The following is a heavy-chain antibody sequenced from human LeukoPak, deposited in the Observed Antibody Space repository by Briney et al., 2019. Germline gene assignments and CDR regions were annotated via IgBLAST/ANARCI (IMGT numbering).Heavy chain of an antibody. CDR2: IKQDGSEK. CDR1: GFTLGTYW. V-gene: IGHV3-7*03. Sequence: AGGSLKLSCAASGFTLGTYWMSWVRQPPGKGLEWVANIKQDGSEKCYVDSVKGRFTISRDNNRNLLYLQMDSLRAEDMAVYYCARDRGWLFGRTNYFDFWGQGTLVTVSS. J-gene: IGHJ4*02. CDR3: ARDRGWLFGRTNYFDF. D-gene: IGHD6-19*01.